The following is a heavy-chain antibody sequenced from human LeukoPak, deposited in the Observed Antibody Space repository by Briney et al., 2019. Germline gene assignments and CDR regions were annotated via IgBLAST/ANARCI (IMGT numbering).Heavy chain of an antibody. CDR1: GDSVSNNRAS. V-gene: IGHV6-1*01. CDR3: VRIRGLGLFDY. Sequence: SQTRSLTCAISGDSVSNNRASWGWIRQSPSRGLEWLGRTYYRSQWFDDYAPSLRSRITINPDTSKNQFSLQLTSVTPEDTAVYYCVRIRGLGLFDYWGQGTLVTVPS. D-gene: IGHD1-26*01. CDR2: TYYRSQWFD. J-gene: IGHJ4*02.